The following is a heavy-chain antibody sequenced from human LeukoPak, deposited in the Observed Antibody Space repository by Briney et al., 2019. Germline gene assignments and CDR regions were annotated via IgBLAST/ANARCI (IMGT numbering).Heavy chain of an antibody. CDR2: INSDGTST. D-gene: IGHD6-13*01. V-gene: IGHV3-74*01. CDR1: GFTFSRYW. CDR3: AKAGRRIAAAAWGYYFDY. J-gene: IGHJ4*02. Sequence: PGGSLRLSCAASGFTFSRYWMHWVRQAPGKGLVWVSRINSDGTSTSYADSVKGRFTISRDNAKNTLYLQMNSLRAEDTAVYYCAKAGRRIAAAAWGYYFDYWGQGTLVTVSS.